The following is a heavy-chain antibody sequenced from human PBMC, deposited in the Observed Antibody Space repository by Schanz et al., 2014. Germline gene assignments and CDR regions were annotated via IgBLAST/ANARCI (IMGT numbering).Heavy chain of an antibody. V-gene: IGHV3-23*04. CDR1: GFTFSGFW. CDR2: ISASGGT. Sequence: EVQLAESGGGLVQPGGSLRLSCAASGFTFSGFWMTWVRQAPGKGLEWVSAISASGGTNYAESVKGRFTISRDNSKNTLYLQMNSLRAEDTAVYYCAKYRGYYRVSGSYRELEYWGQGTLXTVSS. J-gene: IGHJ4*02. CDR3: AKYRGYYRVSGSYRELEY. D-gene: IGHD3-10*01.